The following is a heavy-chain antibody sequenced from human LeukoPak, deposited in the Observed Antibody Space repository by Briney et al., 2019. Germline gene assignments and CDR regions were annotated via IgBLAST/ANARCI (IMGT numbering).Heavy chain of an antibody. CDR1: GFTFSSYA. D-gene: IGHD4-17*01. V-gene: IGHV3-23*01. CDR2: ISGSGGST. CDR3: ARVRFYGFDY. Sequence: GGSLRLSCAASGFTFSSYAMSWVRQAPGKGLEWVSAISGSGGSTYYADSVKGRFTVSRDNSKNTLYLQMGSLRAEDMAVYYCARVRFYGFDYWGQGTLVTVSS. J-gene: IGHJ4*02.